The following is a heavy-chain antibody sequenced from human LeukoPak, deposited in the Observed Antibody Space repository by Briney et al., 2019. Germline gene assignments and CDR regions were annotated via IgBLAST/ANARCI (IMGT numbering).Heavy chain of an antibody. Sequence: SETLSLTCAVYGGSFSGYYRSWIRQPPGKGLEWIGEINHSGSTNYNPSLKSRVTISVDTSKNQFSLKLSSVTAADTAMYYCASERGYHANWGQGTLVTVPS. CDR3: ASERGYHAN. CDR2: INHSGST. CDR1: GGSFSGYY. V-gene: IGHV4-34*01. D-gene: IGHD5-12*01. J-gene: IGHJ4*02.